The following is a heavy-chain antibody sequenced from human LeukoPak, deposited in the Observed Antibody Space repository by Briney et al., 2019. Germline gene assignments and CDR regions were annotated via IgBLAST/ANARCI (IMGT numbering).Heavy chain of an antibody. CDR1: GGTFRNYA. D-gene: IGHD3-10*01. CDR3: ARVPMVRGIESGY. Sequence: ASVKVSCKASGGTFRNYAISWVRQAPGQGLEWMGGINPIFGTANYAQKFQGRVTITADESTSTAYMELSSLRSEDTAVYYCARVPMVRGIESGYWGQGTLVTVSS. J-gene: IGHJ4*02. CDR2: INPIFGTA. V-gene: IGHV1-69*01.